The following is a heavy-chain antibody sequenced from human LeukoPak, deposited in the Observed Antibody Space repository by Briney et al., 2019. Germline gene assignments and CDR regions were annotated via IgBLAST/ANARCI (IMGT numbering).Heavy chain of an antibody. CDR2: IIPIFGTA. J-gene: IGHJ6*03. Sequence: ASVKVSCKASGGTFSSYAISWVRQAPGQGLEWMGGIIPIFGTANYAQKFQGRVTITADESTSTAYMELSSLRSEDTAVYYCATRSYSGSYLGLNYYYYMDVWGKGTTVTVSS. CDR1: GGTFSSYA. V-gene: IGHV1-69*01. CDR3: ATRSYSGSYLGLNYYYYMDV. D-gene: IGHD1-26*01.